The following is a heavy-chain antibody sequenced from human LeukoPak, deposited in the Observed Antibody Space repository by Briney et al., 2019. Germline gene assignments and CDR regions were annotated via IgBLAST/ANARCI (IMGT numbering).Heavy chain of an antibody. D-gene: IGHD6-19*01. CDR1: GFTVSSNY. V-gene: IGHV3-53*01. Sequence: PGGSLRLSCAASGFTVSSNYMSWVRQAPGKGLEWVSVIYSGGSTYYADSVKGRFTISRDNSKNTLYLQMSSLRAEDTAVYYCARTAYSSGWYPLLNYMDVWGKGTTVTVSS. CDR3: ARTAYSSGWYPLLNYMDV. J-gene: IGHJ6*03. CDR2: IYSGGST.